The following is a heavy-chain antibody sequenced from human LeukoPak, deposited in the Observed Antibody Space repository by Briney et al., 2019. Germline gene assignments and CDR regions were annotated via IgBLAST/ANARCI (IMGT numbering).Heavy chain of an antibody. Sequence: SVKVSCKASGGTFSSYAISWVRQPPGQGLEWMGGIITIFGTANYAQKFQGRVTITADESTSKAYMELSSLRSEDTAVYYCARLVLVDYYYYYGMDVWGQGTTVTVSS. CDR3: ARLVLVDYYYYYGMDV. CDR1: GGTFSSYA. D-gene: IGHD2-21*01. CDR2: IITIFGTA. V-gene: IGHV1-69*01. J-gene: IGHJ6*02.